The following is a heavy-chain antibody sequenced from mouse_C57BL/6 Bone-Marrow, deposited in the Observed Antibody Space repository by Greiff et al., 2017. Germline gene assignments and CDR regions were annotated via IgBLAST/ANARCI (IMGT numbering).Heavy chain of an antibody. D-gene: IGHD1-1*01. CDR1: GYTFTSYW. V-gene: IGHV1-64*01. Sequence: QVQLQQPGAELVKPGASVKLSCKASGYTFTSYWMHWVKQRPGQGLAWIGMIDPNSGSTNYNEKFKSKATLTVDKSSITAYMQLSSLTSEDSAVYYCSKCYGSLYGFAYWGQGTLVTVSA. J-gene: IGHJ3*01. CDR2: IDPNSGST. CDR3: SKCYGSLYGFAY.